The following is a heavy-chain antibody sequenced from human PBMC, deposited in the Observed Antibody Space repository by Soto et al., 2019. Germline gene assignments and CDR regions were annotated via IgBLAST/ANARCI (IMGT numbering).Heavy chain of an antibody. D-gene: IGHD2-2*02. J-gene: IGHJ5*02. CDR3: ARDELQYTPTGWFDP. V-gene: IGHV1-3*01. Sequence: ASVKVSCKASGYTFTIYAMHWVRQAPGQRLEWMGWINAGNGNTKYSQKFQGRVTITRDTSASTAYMELSSLRSEDTAVYYCARDELQYTPTGWFDPWGQGTLVSVSS. CDR1: GYTFTIYA. CDR2: INAGNGNT.